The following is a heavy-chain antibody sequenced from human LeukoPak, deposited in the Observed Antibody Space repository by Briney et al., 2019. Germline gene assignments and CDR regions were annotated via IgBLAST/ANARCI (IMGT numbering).Heavy chain of an antibody. CDR2: IYYSGST. D-gene: IGHD3-3*01. CDR1: GGSISSYY. CDR3: ARVTGFWSGYYNERYYYYMDV. J-gene: IGHJ6*03. V-gene: IGHV4-59*01. Sequence: SETLSLTCTVSGGSISSYYWSWIRQPPGKGLEWIGYIYYSGSTNYNPSLKSRVTISVDTSKNQFSLELSSVTAADTAVYYCARVTGFWSGYYNERYYYYMDVWGKGTTVTVSS.